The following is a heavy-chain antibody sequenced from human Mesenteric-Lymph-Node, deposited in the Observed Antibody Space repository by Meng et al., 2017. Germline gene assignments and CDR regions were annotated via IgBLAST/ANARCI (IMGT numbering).Heavy chain of an antibody. D-gene: IGHD3-10*01. Sequence: SVKVSCKASGGTFSSYAISWVRQAPGQGLEWMGGIIPIFGTANYAQKFQGRVTMTRNTSISTAYMELSSLRSEDTAVYYCARSLWFGELIANWFDPWGQGTLVTVSS. CDR1: GGTFSSYA. J-gene: IGHJ5*02. V-gene: IGHV1-69*05. CDR3: ARSLWFGELIANWFDP. CDR2: IIPIFGTA.